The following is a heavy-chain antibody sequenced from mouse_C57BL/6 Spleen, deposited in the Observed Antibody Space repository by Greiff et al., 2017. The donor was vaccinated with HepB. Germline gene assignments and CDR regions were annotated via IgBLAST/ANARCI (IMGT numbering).Heavy chain of an antibody. CDR2: IDPSDSET. J-gene: IGHJ1*03. CDR1: GYTFTSYW. Sequence: QVQLQQPGAELVRPGSSVKLSCKASGYTFTSYWIHWVKQRPIQGLEWIGNIDPSDSETHFNQKFKDKATLTVDKSSSTSYMQLSSLTSEDYAVYYCARAGYYGSTYWYFDVWGTGTTVTVSS. CDR3: ARAGYYGSTYWYFDV. D-gene: IGHD1-1*01. V-gene: IGHV1-52*01.